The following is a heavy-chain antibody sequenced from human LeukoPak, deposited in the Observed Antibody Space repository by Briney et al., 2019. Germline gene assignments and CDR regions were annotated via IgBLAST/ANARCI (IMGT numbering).Heavy chain of an antibody. V-gene: IGHV3-21*01. CDR2: ISSSSSYI. Sequence: GGSLRLSCGASGFTFSSYSMNWVRHAPGKGLEWVSSISSSSSYIYYADSVKGRFTISRDTAKNSLYLQMNSLRAEGTAVYYCARESPYSSSWYRAAFDIWGQGTMVTVSS. CDR3: ARESPYSSSWYRAAFDI. CDR1: GFTFSSYS. D-gene: IGHD6-13*01. J-gene: IGHJ3*02.